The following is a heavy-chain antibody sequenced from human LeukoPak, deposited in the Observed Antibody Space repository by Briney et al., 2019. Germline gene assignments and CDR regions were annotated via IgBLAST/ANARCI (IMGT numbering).Heavy chain of an antibody. CDR2: ISAYNGNT. CDR3: ARDYSGSYLAFDY. J-gene: IGHJ4*02. CDR1: GYSFTSYW. D-gene: IGHD1-26*01. Sequence: GESLKISCKGSGYSFTSYWIGWVRQAPGQGLEWMGWISAYNGNTNYAQKLQGRVTMTTDTSTSTVYMELSSLRSEDTAVYYCARDYSGSYLAFDYWGQGTLVTVSS. V-gene: IGHV1-18*04.